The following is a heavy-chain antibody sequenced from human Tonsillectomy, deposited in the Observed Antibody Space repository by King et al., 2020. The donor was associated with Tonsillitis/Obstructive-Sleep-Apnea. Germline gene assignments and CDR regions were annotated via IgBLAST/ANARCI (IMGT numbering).Heavy chain of an antibody. V-gene: IGHV4-34*01. D-gene: IGHD6-6*01. CDR1: GGSFSGYY. CDR2: INHSGST. J-gene: IGHJ6*03. Sequence: VQLQQWGAGLLKPSEPLSLTCAVYGGSFSGYYWSWIRQPPGKGLEWIGEINHSGSTNYNPSLKSRVTISVDTSKNQFSLKLSSVTAADTAVYYCAREPTLSIAASGGYYYHYMDVWGKGTTVTVSS. CDR3: AREPTLSIAASGGYYYHYMDV.